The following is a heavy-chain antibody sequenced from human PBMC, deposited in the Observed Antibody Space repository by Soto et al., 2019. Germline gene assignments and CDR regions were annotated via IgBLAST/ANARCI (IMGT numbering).Heavy chain of an antibody. CDR1: GFSFTTYW. D-gene: IGHD3-9*01. CDR2: ISPGDSDA. V-gene: IGHV5-51*01. CDR3: ARQADYNILTGYFYYFDY. Sequence: GESLKISCKASGFSFTTYWIAWVRQVPGKGLEWVGIISPGDSDARYSPSFQGQVTISVDTSINTAFLRWNSLTASDTAMYYCARQADYNILTGYFYYFDYWGQGSLVTVSS. J-gene: IGHJ4*02.